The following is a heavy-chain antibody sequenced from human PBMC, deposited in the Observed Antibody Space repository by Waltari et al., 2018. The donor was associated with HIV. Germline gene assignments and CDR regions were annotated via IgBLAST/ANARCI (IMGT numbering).Heavy chain of an antibody. CDR1: GFTFPTDP. Sequence: VDLLESGGRLVQPGGYLRLSCVGSGFTFPTDPMSWVRQAPGKVLEWVSVIRDRGSTTFYADSVKGRFTISRDNSKNTIYLQIDSLRADDTAVYYCAKPRMEYAIRDHFFGLDVWGQGTTVTVSS. D-gene: IGHD2-8*01. J-gene: IGHJ6*02. CDR2: IRDRGSTT. CDR3: AKPRMEYAIRDHFFGLDV. V-gene: IGHV3-23*01.